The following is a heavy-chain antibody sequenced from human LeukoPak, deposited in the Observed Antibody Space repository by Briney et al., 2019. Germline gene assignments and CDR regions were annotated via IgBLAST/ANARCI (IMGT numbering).Heavy chain of an antibody. CDR3: AREAYYYDSSGPGSFDY. J-gene: IGHJ4*02. D-gene: IGHD3-22*01. CDR2: IYYSGST. CDR1: GGSISSYY. V-gene: IGHV4-59*01. Sequence: TSETLSLTCTVSGGSISSYYWSWIRQPPGKGLEWIGYIYYSGSTNYNPSLKSRVTISVDTSKNQFSLKLSSVTAADTAVYYCAREAYYYDSSGPGSFDYWGQGTLVTVSS.